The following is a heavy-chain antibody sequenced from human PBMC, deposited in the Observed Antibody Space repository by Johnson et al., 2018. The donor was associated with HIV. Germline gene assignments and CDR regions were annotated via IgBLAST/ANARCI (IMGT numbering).Heavy chain of an antibody. J-gene: IGHJ3*02. CDR1: GFTFSSYG. CDR2: IRYDGSNK. D-gene: IGHD2-2*01. CDR3: AKDSSSRMGFPGFDI. Sequence: HVQLVESGGGLVQTGGSLRLSCAASGFTFSSYGMHWVRQAPGKGLEWVAFIRYDGSNKYFADSVKGRFTISRDNSKNTLYLQMNSLRAEDTALYYCAKDSSSRMGFPGFDIWGPGTMVTVSS. V-gene: IGHV3-30*02.